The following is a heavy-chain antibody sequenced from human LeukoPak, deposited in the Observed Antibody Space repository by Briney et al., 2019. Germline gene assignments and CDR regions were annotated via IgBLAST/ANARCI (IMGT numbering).Heavy chain of an antibody. CDR1: GFTFNSYA. D-gene: IGHD2-15*01. V-gene: IGHV3-30-3*01. CDR3: ARDYCSGGTCYSPYFDD. CDR2: ISRDGGTR. Sequence: GGSLRLSCAASGFTFNSYAMHWVRQAPGKGLEWVALISRDGGTRSYADSLKGRFTISRDSSKNTVYLQMNSVRDEDTAVYYCARDYCSGGTCYSPYFDDWGQGTLVTVSS. J-gene: IGHJ4*02.